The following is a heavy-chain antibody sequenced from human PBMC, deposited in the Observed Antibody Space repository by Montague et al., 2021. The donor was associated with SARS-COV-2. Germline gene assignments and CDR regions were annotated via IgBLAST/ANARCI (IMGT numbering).Heavy chain of an antibody. V-gene: IGHV4-31*03. CDR1: GGSISSDGYY. CDR2: IYYSGST. J-gene: IGHJ6*03. Sequence: TLSLTCTVSGGSISSDGYYWSWIRQHPGKGLEWIGYIYYSGSTYYNPSLKSRVTISVDTSKNQSSLKLSSVTAADTAVYYCASTYGGNLGYYYYYMDVWGKGTTVTVSS. D-gene: IGHD4-23*01. CDR3: ASTYGGNLGYYYYYMDV.